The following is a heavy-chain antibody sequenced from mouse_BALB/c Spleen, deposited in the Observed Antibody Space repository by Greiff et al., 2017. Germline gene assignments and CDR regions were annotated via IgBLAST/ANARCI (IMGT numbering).Heavy chain of an antibody. CDR3: ARGGIYYDYDGFAY. V-gene: IGHV3-2*02. CDR2: ISYSGST. Sequence: VQLKESGPGLVKPSQSLSLTCTVTGYSITSDYAWNWIRQFPGNKLEWMGYISYSGSTSYNPSLKSRISITRDTSKNQFFLQLNSVTTEDTATYYCARGGIYYDYDGFAYWGQGTLVTVSA. D-gene: IGHD2-4*01. J-gene: IGHJ3*01. CDR1: GYSITSDYA.